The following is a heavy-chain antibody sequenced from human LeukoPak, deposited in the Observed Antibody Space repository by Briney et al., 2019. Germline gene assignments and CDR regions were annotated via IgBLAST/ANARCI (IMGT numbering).Heavy chain of an antibody. V-gene: IGHV3-23*01. Sequence: PGRSLRLSCAASGFTFSSYAMSWVRQAPGKGLEWVSAISGSGGSTYYADSVKGRFTISRDNSKNTLYLQMNSLRAEDTAVYYCAKPITIFGVVINWGQGTLVTVSS. D-gene: IGHD3-3*01. CDR1: GFTFSSYA. CDR3: AKPITIFGVVIN. CDR2: ISGSGGST. J-gene: IGHJ4*02.